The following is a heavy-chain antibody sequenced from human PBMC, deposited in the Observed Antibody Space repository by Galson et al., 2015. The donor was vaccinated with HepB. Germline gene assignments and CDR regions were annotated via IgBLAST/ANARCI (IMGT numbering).Heavy chain of an antibody. D-gene: IGHD4-17*01. V-gene: IGHV4-34*01. CDR1: GGSFSGYY. J-gene: IGHJ6*02. CDR2: INHSGST. CDR3: ARFDDYGDYGDYYYGMDV. Sequence: ETLSLTCAVYGGSFSGYYWSWIRQPPGKGLEWIGEINHSGSTNYNPSLKSRVTISVDTSKNQFSLKLSSVTAADTAVYYCARFDDYGDYGDYYYGMDVWGQGTTVTVSS.